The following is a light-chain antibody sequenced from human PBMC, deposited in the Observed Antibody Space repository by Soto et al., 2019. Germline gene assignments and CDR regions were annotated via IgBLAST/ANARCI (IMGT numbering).Light chain of an antibody. Sequence: DIQMTQSPSSLSASVGDRVTITCRPSQGIGTSLSWYQQKPGTVPKLLIHTASTLQSGVPSRFSGSGSGPDFTLTISSLRPEDVAPYYCQKYDSAPTFGTGTKVDIE. V-gene: IGKV1-27*01. CDR3: QKYDSAPT. J-gene: IGKJ1*01. CDR1: QGIGTS. CDR2: TAS.